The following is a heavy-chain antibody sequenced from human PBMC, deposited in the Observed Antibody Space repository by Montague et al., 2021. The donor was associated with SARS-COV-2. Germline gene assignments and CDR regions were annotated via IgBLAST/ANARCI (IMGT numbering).Heavy chain of an antibody. V-gene: IGHV4-39*02. Sequence: SETLSLTCTVSGGSITNNIDYWARIRQPPGKGLEWIGSNYYTGNTYYNPSLKSRVTISVVTSKNHFTLKLSSVTAAETAVYYCARLKRYFDSSGSPSAFDFWGQGTKVTVSS. J-gene: IGHJ3*01. CDR2: NYYTGNT. CDR3: ARLKRYFDSSGSPSAFDF. D-gene: IGHD3-22*01. CDR1: GGSITNNIDY.